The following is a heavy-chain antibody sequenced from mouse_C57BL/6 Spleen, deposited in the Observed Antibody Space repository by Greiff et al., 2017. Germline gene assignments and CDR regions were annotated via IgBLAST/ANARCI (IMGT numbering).Heavy chain of an antibody. J-gene: IGHJ1*03. CDR3: AKTVANWDDWYFDV. Sequence: VKVVESGPGLVAPSQSLSITCTVSGFSLTSYGVSWVRQPPGKGLEWLGVIWGDGSTNYHSALISRLSISKDNSKSQVFLKLNSLQTDDTATYYCAKTVANWDDWYFDVWGTGTTVTVSS. CDR2: IWGDGST. CDR1: GFSLTSYG. D-gene: IGHD4-1*01. V-gene: IGHV2-3*01.